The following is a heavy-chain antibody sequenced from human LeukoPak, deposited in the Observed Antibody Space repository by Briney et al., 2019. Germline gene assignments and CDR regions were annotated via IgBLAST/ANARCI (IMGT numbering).Heavy chain of an antibody. CDR2: ISYDGSNK. J-gene: IGHJ4*02. D-gene: IGHD5-18*01. CDR3: AKNHELGYRYGYYFDY. V-gene: IGHV3-30*18. Sequence: GGSLRLSCAASGFTFSSYGMHWVRQAPGKGLEWVAVISYDGSNKYYADSVKGRFTISRDNSKNTLYLQMNSLRAEDTAVYYCAKNHELGYRYGYYFDYWGQGTLVTVSS. CDR1: GFTFSSYG.